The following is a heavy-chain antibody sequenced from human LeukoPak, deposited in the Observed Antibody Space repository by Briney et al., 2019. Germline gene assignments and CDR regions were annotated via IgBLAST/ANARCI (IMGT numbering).Heavy chain of an antibody. CDR3: ARETTRIYSGYSSWFDP. D-gene: IGHD3-22*01. CDR1: GFTFSRSW. V-gene: IGHV3-7*01. CDR2: INEEGSEI. J-gene: IGHJ5*02. Sequence: GGSLRLSCAASGFTFSRSWMTWVRQAPGKGLEWVASINEEGSEIHYVDSVKGRFTISRDNAKNSLYLQMNSLRAEDTAVYYCARETTRIYSGYSSWFDPWGQGTLVTVSS.